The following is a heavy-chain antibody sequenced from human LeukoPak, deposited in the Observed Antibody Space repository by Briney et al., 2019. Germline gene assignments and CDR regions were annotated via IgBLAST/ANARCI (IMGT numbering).Heavy chain of an antibody. CDR3: ASAFYGSGSYVNWFDP. CDR1: GFPFSTYE. J-gene: IGHJ5*02. D-gene: IGHD3-10*01. V-gene: IGHV3-48*03. Sequence: PGGSLRLSCAASGFPFSTYEMSWVRQAPGKGLVWISYISSSGNTIYYADSVKGRFTISRDNAKNSLYLQMNSLRVEDTALYYCASAFYGSGSYVNWFDPWGQGTLVTVSS. CDR2: ISSSGNTI.